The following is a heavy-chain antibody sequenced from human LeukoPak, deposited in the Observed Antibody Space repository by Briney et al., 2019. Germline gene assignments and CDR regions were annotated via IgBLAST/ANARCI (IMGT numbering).Heavy chain of an antibody. CDR3: ARIPYFERLAAAGYNWFDP. V-gene: IGHV5-10-1*01. Sequence: GESLKISCKGSGYSFTSYWISWVRQMPGKGLEWMGRIDPSDSYTNYSPSFQGHVTISADKSISTAYLQWSSLKASDTAMYYCARIPYFERLAAAGYNWFDPWGQGTLVTVSS. D-gene: IGHD6-13*01. CDR1: GYSFTSYW. J-gene: IGHJ5*02. CDR2: IDPSDSYT.